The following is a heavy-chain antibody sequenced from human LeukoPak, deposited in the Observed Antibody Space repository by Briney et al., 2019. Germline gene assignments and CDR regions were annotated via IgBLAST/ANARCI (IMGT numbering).Heavy chain of an antibody. D-gene: IGHD1-7*01. Sequence: PGRSLRLSCAASGFTFSSYAMHWVRQAPGKGLEWVAVISYDGSNKYYADSVKGRFTISRDNSKNTLYLQMNSLRAEDTAVYYCARPNNSWNYYFDYWGQGTLVTVSS. J-gene: IGHJ4*02. V-gene: IGHV3-30-3*01. CDR1: GFTFSSYA. CDR2: ISYDGSNK. CDR3: ARPNNSWNYYFDY.